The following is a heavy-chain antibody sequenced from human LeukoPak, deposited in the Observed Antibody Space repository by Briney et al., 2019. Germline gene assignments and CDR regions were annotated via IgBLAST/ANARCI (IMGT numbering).Heavy chain of an antibody. D-gene: IGHD4-17*01. CDR1: GGSISTSNYY. CDR2: IFYSGST. Sequence: SETLSLTCTVSGGSISTSNYYWGWIRQPPGKGLEWIGNIFYSGSTYYSPSLKSRVTISLDTSRNQFSLKLNSVTAADTAVYYCARGLPTVTTSWEEPTQIGYYFDYWGQGTLVTVSS. J-gene: IGHJ4*02. CDR3: ARGLPTVTTSWEEPTQIGYYFDY. V-gene: IGHV4-39*07.